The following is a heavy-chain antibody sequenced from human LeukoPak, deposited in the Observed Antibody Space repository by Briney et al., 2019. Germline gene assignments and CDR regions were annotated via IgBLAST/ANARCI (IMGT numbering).Heavy chain of an antibody. CDR2: IIPIFGTA. Sequence: GASVKVSCKASGGTFSSYAISWVRQAPGQGLEWMGGIIPIFGTANYAQKFQGRVTITTGESTSTAYMELSRLRSEDTAVYYCARDPEPQLWLHYWGQGTLVTVSS. J-gene: IGHJ4*02. CDR3: ARDPEPQLWLHY. D-gene: IGHD5-18*01. CDR1: GGTFSSYA. V-gene: IGHV1-69*05.